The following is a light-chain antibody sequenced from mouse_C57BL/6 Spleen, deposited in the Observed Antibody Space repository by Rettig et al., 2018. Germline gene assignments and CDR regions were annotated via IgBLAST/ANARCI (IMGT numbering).Light chain of an antibody. CDR2: DTS. V-gene: IGKV4-55*01. CDR1: SSVSY. Sequence: QIVLTQSPAIMSASPGEKVTMTCSASSSVSYMYWYQQKPGSSPRLLIYDTSNLASGVPARFSGSGSGTSYSLTISRMEAEDAATYYCQQWSSYPPTFGAGTKLELK. CDR3: QQWSSYPPT. J-gene: IGKJ5*01.